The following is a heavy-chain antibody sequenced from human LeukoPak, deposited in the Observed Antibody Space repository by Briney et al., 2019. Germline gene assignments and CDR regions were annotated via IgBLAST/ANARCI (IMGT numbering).Heavy chain of an antibody. CDR1: GFTFSDYY. V-gene: IGHV3-11*01. CDR3: ARDFRDRSMPIDF. CDR2: ISSNAIST. Sequence: GGSLRLSCAASGFTFSDYYMSWIRQAPGKGLEWLSYISSNAISTHYADSVKGRFTISRDNAKNSLYLQMNRLRGEDTAVYYCARDFRDRSMPIDFWGQGTLVTVSS. D-gene: IGHD2/OR15-2a*01. J-gene: IGHJ4*02.